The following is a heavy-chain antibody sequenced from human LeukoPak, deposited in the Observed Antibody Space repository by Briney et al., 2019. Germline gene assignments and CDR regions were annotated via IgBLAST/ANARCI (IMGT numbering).Heavy chain of an antibody. CDR3: AKDPMLRGSTYDY. Sequence: GVSLRLSCAASGFIFSKYWMSWVRQAPGKGLEWVANINQDGSVEYYLDSVKGRFTISRDNSKKTLYLRMNSLRAEDTAVYYCAKDPMLRGSTYDYWGQGTVVTVSS. V-gene: IGHV3-7*05. CDR2: INQDGSVE. CDR1: GFIFSKYW. J-gene: IGHJ4*02. D-gene: IGHD3-10*01.